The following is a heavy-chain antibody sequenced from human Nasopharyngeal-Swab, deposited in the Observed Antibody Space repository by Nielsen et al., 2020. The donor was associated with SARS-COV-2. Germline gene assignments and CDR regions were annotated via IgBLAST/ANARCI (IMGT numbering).Heavy chain of an antibody. J-gene: IGHJ4*02. Sequence: ASVKVSCKASGFPFSMYGLSWVRQAPGQGLEWAGRINGQNINPKYSQKLQGRVTLTADTSTSTAYMELTSLISDDTAVYYCLGDWGDEKVIADFWGPGTLVTVSS. CDR3: LGDWGDEKVIADF. CDR2: INGQNINP. CDR1: GFPFSMYG. D-gene: IGHD3-16*01. V-gene: IGHV1-18*01.